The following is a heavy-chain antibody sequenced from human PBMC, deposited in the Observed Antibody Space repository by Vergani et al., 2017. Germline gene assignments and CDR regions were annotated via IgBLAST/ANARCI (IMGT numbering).Heavy chain of an antibody. V-gene: IGHV4-61*02. D-gene: IGHD6-19*01. CDR1: GGSISSGSYY. Sequence: QVKLQESGPGLVKPSQTLSLTCTVSGGSISSGSYYWSWNRQPAGKGLGWIGCIFTSGRTNYNPSLESRVTLSVDPSKNQFSLKLCSVTAADTAMYYCARAVAGIYWYFDLWGRGTLVTFSS. J-gene: IGHJ2*01. CDR3: ARAVAGIYWYFDL. CDR2: IFTSGRT.